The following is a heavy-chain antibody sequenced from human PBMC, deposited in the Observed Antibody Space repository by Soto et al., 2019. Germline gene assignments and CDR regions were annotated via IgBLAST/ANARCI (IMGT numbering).Heavy chain of an antibody. Sequence: SETLSLTCAVSGGSIISGGYSWILIRQPPGKGLEWIGYMYHSGSTYYNPSLKSRVTISIDRSKNQFSLKLSSVTAADTAVYYCARVYSGSYSDYWGQRTLVTVSS. V-gene: IGHV4-30-2*01. CDR3: ARVYSGSYSDY. CDR2: MYHSGST. CDR1: GGSIISGGYS. D-gene: IGHD1-26*01. J-gene: IGHJ4*02.